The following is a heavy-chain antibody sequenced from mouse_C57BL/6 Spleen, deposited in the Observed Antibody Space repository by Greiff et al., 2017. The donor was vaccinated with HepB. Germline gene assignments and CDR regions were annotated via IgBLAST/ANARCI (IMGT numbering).Heavy chain of an antibody. D-gene: IGHD1-1*01. Sequence: VQLQQSGTVLARPGASVKMSCKTSGYTFTSYWMHWVKQRPGQGLEWIGAIYPGNSDTSYNQKFKGKAKLTAVTSASTAYMELSSLTNEDSAVYYCTRSTTTVVAYYFDYWGQGTTLTVSS. CDR3: TRSTTTVVAYYFDY. CDR1: GYTFTSYW. J-gene: IGHJ2*01. V-gene: IGHV1-5*01. CDR2: IYPGNSDT.